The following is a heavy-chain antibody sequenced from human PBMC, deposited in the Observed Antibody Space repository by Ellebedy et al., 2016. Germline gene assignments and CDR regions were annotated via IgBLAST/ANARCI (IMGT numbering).Heavy chain of an antibody. V-gene: IGHV4-34*01. CDR1: GGSFSGYY. Sequence: SETLSLXCAVYGGSFSGYYWSWIRQPPGKGLEWIGEINHSGSTNYNPSLKSRVTISVDTSKNQFSLKLSSVTAADTAVYYCARGPKASFDYWGQGTLVTVSS. J-gene: IGHJ4*02. CDR2: INHSGST. CDR3: ARGPKASFDY.